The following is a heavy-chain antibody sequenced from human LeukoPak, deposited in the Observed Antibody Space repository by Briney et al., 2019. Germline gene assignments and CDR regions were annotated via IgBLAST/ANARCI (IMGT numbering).Heavy chain of an antibody. V-gene: IGHV4-59*12. CDR2: IYYSGST. Sequence: SETLSLTCTVSGGSISSYYWSWIRQPPGKGLEWIGYIYYSGSTNYNPSLKSRVTISVDTSKNQFSLKLSSVTAADTAVYYCARPPSGRNPNDYWGQGTLVTVSS. CDR3: ARPPSGRNPNDY. CDR1: GGSISSYY. J-gene: IGHJ4*02.